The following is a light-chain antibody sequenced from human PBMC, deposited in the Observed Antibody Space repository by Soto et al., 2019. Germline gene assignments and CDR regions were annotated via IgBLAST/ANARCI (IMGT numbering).Light chain of an antibody. J-gene: IGKJ4*01. CDR3: QQTYSDIS. CDR1: RTINTY. CDR2: GAS. V-gene: IGKV1-39*01. Sequence: DVRMTQSPSSLSASVGDTITITCRASRTINTYLNWFQQKPGEPPRLLIYGASTLHDGVPSRFSGSGSGAHFPLTISGLQPEDFASYHCQQTYSDISFGGGTKV.